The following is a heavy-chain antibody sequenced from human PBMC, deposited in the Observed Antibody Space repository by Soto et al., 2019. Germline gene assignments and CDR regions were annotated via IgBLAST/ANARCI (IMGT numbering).Heavy chain of an antibody. Sequence: WGSLRLSCAASGFTFIDYYMSCIRQSPFKWLEWVSYISSSGSTIYYADSVKGRFTISRDNAKNSLYLQMNSLRAEDTAVYYCARDHVGWLQFDYWGQGTLVTVSS. CDR2: ISSSGSTI. CDR1: GFTFIDYY. D-gene: IGHD5-12*01. CDR3: ARDHVGWLQFDY. J-gene: IGHJ4*02. V-gene: IGHV3-11*01.